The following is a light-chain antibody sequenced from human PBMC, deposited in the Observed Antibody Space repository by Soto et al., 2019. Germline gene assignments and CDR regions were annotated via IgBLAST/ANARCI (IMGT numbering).Light chain of an antibody. J-gene: IGKJ5*01. CDR3: MQSTRRHPT. V-gene: IGKV2D-29*02. CDR1: QSLLHITGETF. CDR2: EVS. Sequence: DVVMTQTPLSLSVAPGQPASISCKSSQSLLHITGETFLFWYLQKPGQSPQLLIYEVSTRVSGVPDRFSGSGSGTDFTLEISRVETDDVGIYYCMQSTRRHPTLGQGTRREIK.